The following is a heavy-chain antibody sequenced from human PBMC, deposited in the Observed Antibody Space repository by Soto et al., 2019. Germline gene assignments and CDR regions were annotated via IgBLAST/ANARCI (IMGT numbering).Heavy chain of an antibody. CDR1: GFSLSTSGVG. CDR3: AHSLGYCSGGSCFNWFDP. D-gene: IGHD2-15*01. J-gene: IGHJ5*02. Sequence: SGPTLVNPTQTLTLTCTFSGFSLSTSGVGVGWIRQPPGKALEWLALIYWDDDKRYSPSLKSRLTITKDTSKNQVVLTMTNMDPVDTATYYCAHSLGYCSGGSCFNWFDPWGQGTLATVSS. V-gene: IGHV2-5*02. CDR2: IYWDDDK.